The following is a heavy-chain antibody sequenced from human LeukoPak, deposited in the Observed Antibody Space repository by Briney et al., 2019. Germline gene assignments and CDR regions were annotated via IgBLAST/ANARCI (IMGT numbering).Heavy chain of an antibody. V-gene: IGHV4-39*01. CDR3: ASSFYYGSRDY. CDR2: IYYSGST. Sequence: SETLSLTCTVSGGSISSSSYYWGWIRQPPGKGLEWIGSIYYSGSTYYNPSLKSRVTISVDTSKNQFSLKLSSVTAADSAVYYCASSFYYGSRDYWGQGTLVTVSS. J-gene: IGHJ4*02. CDR1: GGSISSSSYY. D-gene: IGHD3-22*01.